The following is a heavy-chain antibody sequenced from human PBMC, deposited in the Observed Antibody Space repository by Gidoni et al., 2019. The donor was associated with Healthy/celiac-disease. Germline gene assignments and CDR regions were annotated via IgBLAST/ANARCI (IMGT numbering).Heavy chain of an antibody. Sequence: EVQLLESGGGLVQPGGSLRLSCVAPGFSFRSYAMTWVRQAAGKGLVWVSAISGSGGSTYYADSVKGRFTITRENSKNTLYLQMNSMRAEDAAVYYCAKDGNDFWSGYDFDYWGQGTLVTLSS. CDR3: AKDGNDFWSGYDFDY. V-gene: IGHV3-23*01. CDR1: GFSFRSYA. D-gene: IGHD3-3*01. J-gene: IGHJ4*02. CDR2: ISGSGGST.